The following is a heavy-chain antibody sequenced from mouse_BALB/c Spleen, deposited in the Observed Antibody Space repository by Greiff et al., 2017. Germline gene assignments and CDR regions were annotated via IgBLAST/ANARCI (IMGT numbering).Heavy chain of an antibody. J-gene: IGHJ4*01. Sequence: DVMLVESGGGLVQPGGSLKLSCAASGFTFSSSGMSWVRQTPDKRLELVATINSNGGSTYYPDSVKGRFTISRDNAKNTLYLQMSSLKSEDTAMYYCARDGGPTGTMDYWGQGTSVTVSS. CDR2: INSNGGST. D-gene: IGHD4-1*02. V-gene: IGHV5-6-3*01. CDR1: GFTFSSSG. CDR3: ARDGGPTGTMDY.